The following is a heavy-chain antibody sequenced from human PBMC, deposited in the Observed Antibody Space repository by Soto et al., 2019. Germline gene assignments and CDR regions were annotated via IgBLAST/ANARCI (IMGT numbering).Heavy chain of an antibody. CDR3: ARALYDYVWGSYRPPGAFDI. CDR1: GYTFTSYA. CDR2: INAGNGNT. V-gene: IGHV1-3*01. D-gene: IGHD3-16*02. J-gene: IGHJ3*02. Sequence: ASVKVSCKASGYTFTSYAMHWVRQAPGQRLEWMGWINAGNGNTKYSQKFQGRVTITRDTSASTAYMELSSLRSEDTAVYYCARALYDYVWGSYRPPGAFDIWGQGTMVTVSS.